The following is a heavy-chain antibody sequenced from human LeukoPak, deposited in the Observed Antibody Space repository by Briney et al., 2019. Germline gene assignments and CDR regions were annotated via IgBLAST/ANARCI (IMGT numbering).Heavy chain of an antibody. CDR3: ARDQGAWGYGYNFDY. CDR1: GFTFSSYG. CDR2: ISYDGSDK. Sequence: GGSLRLSCAASGFTFSSYGMHWVRQAPSKGLEWVAVISYDGSDKYYADSVKGRFTIFRDNSKNTLHLQMISLRAEDTAVYYCARDQGAWGYGYNFDYWGQGTLVTVSS. D-gene: IGHD3-16*01. V-gene: IGHV3-30*03. J-gene: IGHJ4*02.